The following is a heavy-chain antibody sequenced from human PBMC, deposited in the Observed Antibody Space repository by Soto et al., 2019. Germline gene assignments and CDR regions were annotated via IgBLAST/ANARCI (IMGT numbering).Heavy chain of an antibody. CDR3: AKDGPYDTTLGAFDI. CDR1: GFTFSSYD. CDR2: MSNDGSNK. Sequence: QVQLVESGGGVVQPGRSLRLSCAASGFTFSSYDMHWVRQAPGKGLEWVAVMSNDGSNKYYADSVKGRFTISRDNSKNALYLQMNSLRAEDTAVYYCAKDGPYDTTLGAFDIWGQGTMVTVSS. V-gene: IGHV3-30*18. D-gene: IGHD3-22*01. J-gene: IGHJ3*02.